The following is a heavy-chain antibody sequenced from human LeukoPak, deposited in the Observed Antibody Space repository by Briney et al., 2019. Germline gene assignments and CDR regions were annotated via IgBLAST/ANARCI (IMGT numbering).Heavy chain of an antibody. CDR1: GFTFSSYA. V-gene: IGHV3-23*01. CDR3: AKYREWLRFYYFDY. J-gene: IGHJ4*02. CDR2: ISGSGGST. Sequence: GGSLRLSCAASGFTFSSYAMSWVRQAPGKGLEWVSAISGSGGSTYYADSVKGRFTISRDNSKNTLYLQMHSLRAEDTAVYYCAKYREWLRFYYFDYWGQGTLVSVSS. D-gene: IGHD5-12*01.